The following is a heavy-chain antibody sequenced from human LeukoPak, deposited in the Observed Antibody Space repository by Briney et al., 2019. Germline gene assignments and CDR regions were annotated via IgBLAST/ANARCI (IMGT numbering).Heavy chain of an antibody. D-gene: IGHD3-10*01. CDR1: GASISSGTYS. CDR3: ARGDGSGSGRWFDP. CDR2: IYHTGST. J-gene: IGHJ5*02. V-gene: IGHV4-30-2*01. Sequence: PSETLSLTCTVSGASISSGTYSWSWIRQPPGEGPEWIGYIYHTGSTYYNPSLKGRVTISVDRSKNQFSLNLNFVTAADTALYYCARGDGSGSGRWFDPWGQGTLITVSS.